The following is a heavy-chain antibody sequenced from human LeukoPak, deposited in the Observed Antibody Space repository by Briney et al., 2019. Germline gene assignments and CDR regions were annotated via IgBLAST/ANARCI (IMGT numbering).Heavy chain of an antibody. Sequence: GSLRLSCAASGFTFSSYAVHWVRQAPGKGLEWVGRTRDKAHTYTTEYAASVRGRFTISGDDSKNSLYLQMNSLKTEDTAVYYCARLSRQNGAAGDYWGQGTLVTVSS. CDR3: ARLSRQNGAAGDY. D-gene: IGHD1-26*01. J-gene: IGHJ4*02. CDR2: TRDKAHTYTT. CDR1: GFTFSSYA. V-gene: IGHV3-72*01.